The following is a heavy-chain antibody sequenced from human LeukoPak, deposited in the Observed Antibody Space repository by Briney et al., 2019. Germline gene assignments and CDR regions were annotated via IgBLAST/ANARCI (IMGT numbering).Heavy chain of an antibody. CDR1: GGSISSYY. D-gene: IGHD2-8*01. CDR2: IYTSGST. CDR3: ARLINYYSYYYMDV. Sequence: SETLSLTCTVSGGSISSYYWRWIRQPPGKGLEWIGCIYTSGSTNYNPSLKSRVVISVDRSKNQFSLKVSSATAADTAVYYCARLINYYSYYYMDVWGAGTSVTVSS. V-gene: IGHV4-4*09. J-gene: IGHJ6*03.